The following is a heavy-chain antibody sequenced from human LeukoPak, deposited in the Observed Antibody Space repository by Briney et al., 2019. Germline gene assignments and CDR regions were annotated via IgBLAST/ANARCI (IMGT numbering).Heavy chain of an antibody. CDR2: ISASGGST. J-gene: IGHJ4*02. D-gene: IGHD3-22*01. CDR3: AKKRGYDSSGYSSDY. Sequence: GGSLRLSCAASGFTFSTSAMTWVRQAPGKGLEWVSGISASGGSTYYADSVKGRFTISRDNSKNTLYLQMNSLRAEDTALYYCAKKRGYDSSGYSSDYWGQGTLVTVSS. V-gene: IGHV3-23*01. CDR1: GFTFSTSA.